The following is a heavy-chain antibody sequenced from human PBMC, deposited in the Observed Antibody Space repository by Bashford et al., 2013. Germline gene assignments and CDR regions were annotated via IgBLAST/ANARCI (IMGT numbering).Heavy chain of an antibody. CDR3: ARDHGAASPAFYYGMDV. CDR1: GGSISSGDYY. V-gene: IGHV4-30-4*01. J-gene: IGHJ6*02. CDR2: IYYSGTT. D-gene: IGHD6-6*01. Sequence: SETLSLTCTVSGGSISSGDYYWSWIRQPPGKGLEWIGYIYYSGTTYYNPSLKRRVSISLDTSKNEFSLRLSSVTAADTAMYYCARDHGAASPAFYYGMDVWGQGTTVTVSS.